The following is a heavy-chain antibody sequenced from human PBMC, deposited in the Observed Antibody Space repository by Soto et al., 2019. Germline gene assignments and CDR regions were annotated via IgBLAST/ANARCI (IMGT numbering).Heavy chain of an antibody. V-gene: IGHV4-4*07. J-gene: IGHJ4*02. D-gene: IGHD2-8*01. CDR1: GASMRNYY. CDR2: IFGSGET. Sequence: QVQLQESGPGLLKPSETLSLTCTVSGASMRNYYWSWIRQPAGKGLEWIGRIFGSGETYYNPSLTSRIILSVDLWKSRFSLALTSVTAAGTAVCFCVREGEYACNNGCPLFHYWGQGTRVHVSP. CDR3: VREGEYACNNGCPLFHY.